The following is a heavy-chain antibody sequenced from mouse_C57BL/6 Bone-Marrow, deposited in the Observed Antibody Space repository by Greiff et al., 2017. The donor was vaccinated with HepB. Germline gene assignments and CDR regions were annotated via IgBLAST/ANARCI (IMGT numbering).Heavy chain of an antibody. V-gene: IGHV2-9-1*01. CDR3: ARALHSKGGYYAMDY. Sequence: VQLQESGPGLVAPSQSLSITCTVSGFSLTSYAISWVRQPPGKGLEWLGVIWTGGGTNYNSAIKSRLSISKDNSKSQVFLKMNSLQTDDTARYYCARALHSKGGYYAMDYWGQGTSVTVSS. J-gene: IGHJ4*01. CDR1: GFSLTSYA. CDR2: IWTGGGT. D-gene: IGHD2-5*01.